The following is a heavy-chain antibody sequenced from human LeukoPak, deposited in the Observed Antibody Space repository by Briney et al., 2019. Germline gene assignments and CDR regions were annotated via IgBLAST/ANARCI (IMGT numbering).Heavy chain of an antibody. CDR3: AKSYCTSTSCYVRDYYYDYMDV. D-gene: IGHD2-2*01. V-gene: IGHV3-30*02. Sequence: GCPRLSCAAPLFTPSSSGMHLGRPAPGKGEGRVAFIWYVGGNKYYADSVKGRFTVSGDNSQNTLYLQMNSLRAADTAVYYCAKSYCTSTSCYVRDYYYDYMDVWGKGTTVTVSS. CDR2: IWYVGGNK. J-gene: IGHJ6*03. CDR1: LFTPSSSG.